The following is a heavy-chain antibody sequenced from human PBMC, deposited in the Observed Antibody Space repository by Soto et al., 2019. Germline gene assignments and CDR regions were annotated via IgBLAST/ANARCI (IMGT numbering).Heavy chain of an antibody. CDR1: GFALSTSGVG. CDR3: GHSKGVAATGPDRKNVFNY. J-gene: IGHJ4*02. CDR2: IYWDGDK. Sequence: SGPTLVNPTQTLTLTCTFTGFALSTSGVGVGCIRESPGKALEWLAMIYWDGDKRYSPSLKSRLTITRDTSKNQVVLTMTNMDPVDTATYFCGHSKGVAATGPDRKNVFNYWGQGTLVTVSS. V-gene: IGHV2-5*02. D-gene: IGHD6-25*01.